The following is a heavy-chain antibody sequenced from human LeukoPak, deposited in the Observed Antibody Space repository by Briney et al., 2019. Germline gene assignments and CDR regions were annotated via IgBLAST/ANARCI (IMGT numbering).Heavy chain of an antibody. J-gene: IGHJ3*02. CDR3: ARRSYYDSSGYPFRAAFDI. CDR1: GGSISSSSYY. D-gene: IGHD3-22*01. Sequence: SETLSLTCTVSGGSISSSSYYWGWIRQPRGKGLEWIGSIYYSGSTYYNPSLKSRVTISVDTSKNQFSLKLSSVTAADTAVYYCARRSYYDSSGYPFRAAFDIWGLGTMVTVSS. V-gene: IGHV4-39*01. CDR2: IYYSGST.